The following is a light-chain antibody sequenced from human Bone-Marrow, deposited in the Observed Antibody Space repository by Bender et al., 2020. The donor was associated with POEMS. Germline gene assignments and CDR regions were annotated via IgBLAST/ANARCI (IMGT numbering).Light chain of an antibody. V-gene: IGLV2-11*01. CDR2: DVK. J-gene: IGLJ3*02. Sequence: QSTLAQPRSVSGSPGQSVTISCIGAGTDSKFVSWFQQYPGEAPKLLIYDVKKRPSGVPDRFSGSKSGNTASLTISGLQVDDEADYYCSSYAGSDNFWVSGGGTKLTVL. CDR1: GTDSKF. CDR3: SSYAGSDNFWV.